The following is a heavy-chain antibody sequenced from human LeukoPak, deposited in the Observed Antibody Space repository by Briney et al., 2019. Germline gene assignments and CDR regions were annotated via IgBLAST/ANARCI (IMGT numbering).Heavy chain of an antibody. CDR3: EKEYCSGGSCFHFYYYYYMDV. J-gene: IGHJ6*03. CDR1: GFTFSSYA. D-gene: IGHD2-15*01. Sequence: GGSLRLSCGASGFTFSSYAMSWVRQAPGKGLEWVSAISGSGDSRYYADSVKGRFTIFRDNSKNILYLQMNSLRAEDTAVYYCEKEYCSGGSCFHFYYYYYMDVWGKGTTVTVSS. CDR2: ISGSGDSR. V-gene: IGHV3-23*01.